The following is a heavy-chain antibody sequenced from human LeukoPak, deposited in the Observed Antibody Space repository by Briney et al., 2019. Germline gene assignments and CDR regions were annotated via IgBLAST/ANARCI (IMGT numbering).Heavy chain of an antibody. V-gene: IGHV1-69*06. CDR3: AXXXXXXXEWELQSNYLDV. Sequence: GASVKVSCKASGYTFTSYGISWVRQAPGQGLEWMGGIIPIFGTANYAQKFQGRVTITADKSTSTAYMELSSLRSEDTAVYYCAXXXXXXXEWELQSNYLDVWGKGTTVTVSS. CDR2: IIPIFGTA. D-gene: IGHD1-26*01. CDR1: GYTFTSYG. J-gene: IGHJ6*04.